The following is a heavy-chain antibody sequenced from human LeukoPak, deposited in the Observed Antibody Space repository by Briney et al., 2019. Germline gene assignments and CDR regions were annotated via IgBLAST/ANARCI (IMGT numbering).Heavy chain of an antibody. V-gene: IGHV3-23*01. CDR2: ISGSGGST. J-gene: IGHJ4*02. CDR1: GFTFSSSA. D-gene: IGHD5-18*01. CDR3: AKVGVDTAMVYYFDY. Sequence: GGSLRLSCAASGFTFSSSAMSWVRQAPGKGLEWVSAISGSGGSTYYADSVKGRFTISRDNSKNTLYLQMNSLRAEDTAVYYCAKVGVDTAMVYYFDYWGQGTLVTVSS.